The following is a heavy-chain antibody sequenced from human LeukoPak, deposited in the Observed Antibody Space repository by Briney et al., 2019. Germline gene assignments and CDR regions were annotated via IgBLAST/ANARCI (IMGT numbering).Heavy chain of an antibody. Sequence: GGSLRLSCAASGFTFSSYWMHWVRQAPGKGLVWVSRINSDGSRTTCADAVKGRFTVSRDNAKNTLYLQMNSLRAEDTAVYYCTTTRLADAFYFDYWGQGTLVTVSS. CDR1: GFTFSSYW. J-gene: IGHJ4*02. D-gene: IGHD6-13*01. V-gene: IGHV3-74*01. CDR2: INSDGSRT. CDR3: TTTRLADAFYFDY.